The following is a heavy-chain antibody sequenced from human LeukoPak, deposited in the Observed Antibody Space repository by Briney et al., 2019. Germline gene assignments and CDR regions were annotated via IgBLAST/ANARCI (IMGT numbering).Heavy chain of an antibody. V-gene: IGHV3-30*18. CDR1: GFTFSSYG. D-gene: IGHD3-16*02. Sequence: GGSLRLSCAASGFTFSSYGMHWVRQAPGKGLEWVAVISNDGSTKKYADSVKGRFTISRDNSKNTLYVQMNSLRADDAAVYYCAKGRSSYPMDYIFDFWGQGTLVTVSS. CDR2: ISNDGSTK. CDR3: AKGRSSYPMDYIFDF. J-gene: IGHJ4*02.